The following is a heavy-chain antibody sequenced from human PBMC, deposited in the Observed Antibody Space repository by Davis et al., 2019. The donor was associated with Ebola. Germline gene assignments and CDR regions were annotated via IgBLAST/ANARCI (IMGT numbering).Heavy chain of an antibody. CDR1: GGSISSSSYY. V-gene: IGHV4-39*07. Sequence: SETLSLTCTVSGGSISSSSYYWGWIRQPPGKGLEWIGSIYYSGSTYYNPSLKSRVTISVDTSKNQFSLKLSSVTAADTAVYYCARGSYYYYYGMDVCGQGTTVTVSS. CDR2: IYYSGST. J-gene: IGHJ6*02. CDR3: ARGSYYYYYGMDV.